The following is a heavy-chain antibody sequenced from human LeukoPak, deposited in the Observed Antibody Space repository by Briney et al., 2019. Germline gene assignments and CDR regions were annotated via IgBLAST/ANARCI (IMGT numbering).Heavy chain of an antibody. D-gene: IGHD6-25*01. Sequence: GSLRLSCAASGFTFDDYGMSWVRQAPGKGLEWVSGINWNGGSTGYADSVKGRFTISRDNAKNSLYLQMHSLRAVDTALYYCARSIWYGNGFDYWGQGTLVTVSS. V-gene: IGHV3-20*04. CDR2: INWNGGST. CDR3: ARSIWYGNGFDY. J-gene: IGHJ4*02. CDR1: GFTFDDYG.